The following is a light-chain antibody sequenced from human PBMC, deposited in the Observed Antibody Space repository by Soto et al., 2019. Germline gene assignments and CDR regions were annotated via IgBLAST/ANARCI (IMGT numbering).Light chain of an antibody. V-gene: IGKV1-39*01. CDR2: EAS. CDR1: QTSATF. CDR3: QQTYKNPQT. Sequence: DIQMTQTPSSLSASVGDRVTITCRASQTSATFINWYQQKSGSAPRLLTYEASGFQSGVPSRFSGSGSGTHFVLTVRNFQPEDSANYFCQQTYKNPQTFGQGTKVEIK. J-gene: IGKJ1*01.